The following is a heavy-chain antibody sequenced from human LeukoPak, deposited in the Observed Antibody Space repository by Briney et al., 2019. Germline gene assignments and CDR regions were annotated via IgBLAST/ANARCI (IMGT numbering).Heavy chain of an antibody. J-gene: IGHJ4*02. Sequence: SETLSLTCTVSGGSINSSSYYWGWIRQPPGKGLEWIGSIYYSGSTYYTPSLKSRVTISVDTSKNQFSLKLSSVTAVDTAVYYCARATPLRFLEWPVFDYWGQGTLVTVSS. CDR2: IYYSGST. CDR3: ARATPLRFLEWPVFDY. V-gene: IGHV4-39*01. D-gene: IGHD3-3*01. CDR1: GGSINSSSYY.